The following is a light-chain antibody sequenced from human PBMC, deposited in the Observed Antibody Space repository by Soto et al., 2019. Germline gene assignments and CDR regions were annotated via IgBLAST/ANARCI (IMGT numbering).Light chain of an antibody. CDR1: SSNIGAGYD. CDR3: QSYDSSLSAYV. J-gene: IGLJ1*01. Sequence: QSVLTQPPSVSGAPGQRVTISCTGSSSNIGAGYDVHWYQQLPGTAPKLLIHGNNNRPSGVPDRFSGSKSGTSASLAFAGLQAEDEADYYCQSYDSSLSAYVFGTRTKVTV. V-gene: IGLV1-40*01. CDR2: GNN.